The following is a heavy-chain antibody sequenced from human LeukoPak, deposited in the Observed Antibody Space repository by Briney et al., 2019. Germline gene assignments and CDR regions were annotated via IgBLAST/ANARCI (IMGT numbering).Heavy chain of an antibody. Sequence: PGRSLRLSCAASGFTFSSYGMHWVRQAPGKGLEWVAVISYDGSNKYYADSVKGRFTISRDNSKNTLYPQMNSLRAEDTAVYYCAKELPSDYGGNSGLDYWGQGTLVTVSS. CDR2: ISYDGSNK. D-gene: IGHD4-23*01. V-gene: IGHV3-30*18. CDR1: GFTFSSYG. J-gene: IGHJ4*02. CDR3: AKELPSDYGGNSGLDY.